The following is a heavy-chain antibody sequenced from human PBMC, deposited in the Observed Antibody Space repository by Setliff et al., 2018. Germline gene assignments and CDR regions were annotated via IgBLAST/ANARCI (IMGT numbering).Heavy chain of an antibody. CDR2: LSSDGSKT. CDR1: GFGFSDYG. V-gene: IGHV3-30*02. D-gene: IGHD3-3*01. Sequence: GGSLRLSCAASGFGFSDYGMHWVRQAPGKGLECVAFLSSDGSKTAYGNSVRGRFTISRDNSKSMLFLEVNSLRPEDTALYYCAKDQREYYNFWSGSAADYWGQGTLVTVSS. CDR3: AKDQREYYNFWSGSAADY. J-gene: IGHJ4*02.